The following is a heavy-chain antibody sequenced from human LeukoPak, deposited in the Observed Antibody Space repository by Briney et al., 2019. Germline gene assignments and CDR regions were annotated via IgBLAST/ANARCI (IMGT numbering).Heavy chain of an antibody. Sequence: PGGSLRLSCAASGFTFSSYWMHWVRQAPGKGLVWVSRINSDGNSTSYADSVKGRFTISRDNAKNTLYLQMNSLRAEDTAVYYCAKDFISGVERGFDYWGQGTLVTVSS. V-gene: IGHV3-74*01. D-gene: IGHD6-25*01. CDR2: INSDGNST. CDR1: GFTFSSYW. J-gene: IGHJ4*02. CDR3: AKDFISGVERGFDY.